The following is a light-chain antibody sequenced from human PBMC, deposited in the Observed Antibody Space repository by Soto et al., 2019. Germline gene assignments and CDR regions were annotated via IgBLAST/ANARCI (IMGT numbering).Light chain of an antibody. CDR2: DAS. J-gene: IGKJ4*01. CDR3: QQYSSYPLT. V-gene: IGKV3-20*01. Sequence: ILLTQSPGTLSLSPGERATLSCRASQTVRNKYLAWYQQKPGQAPRLLIYDASSRATGIPERFSGGGSGTDFTLTISRLEPEEFALYYCQQYSSYPLTFGGGTKVDIK. CDR1: QTVRNKY.